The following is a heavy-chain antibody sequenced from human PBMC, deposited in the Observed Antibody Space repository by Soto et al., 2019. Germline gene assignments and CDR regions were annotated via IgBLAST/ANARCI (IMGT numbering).Heavy chain of an antibody. V-gene: IGHV3-15*07. CDR2: IKSKTDGGTT. CDR3: TTAVTPRYYYYYGMDV. CDR1: GFTFSNAW. Sequence: GGSLRLSCAASGFTFSNAWMNWVRQAPGKGLEWVGRIKSKTDGGTTDYAAPVKGRFAISRDDSKNTLYLQMNSLKTEDTAVYYCTTAVTPRYYYYYGMDVWGQGTTVTVSS. J-gene: IGHJ6*02. D-gene: IGHD4-17*01.